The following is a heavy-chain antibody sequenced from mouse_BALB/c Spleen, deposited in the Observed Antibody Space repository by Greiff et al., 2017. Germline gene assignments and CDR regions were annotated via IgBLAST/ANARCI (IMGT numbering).Heavy chain of an antibody. V-gene: IGHV1-7*01. J-gene: IGHJ2*01. Sequence: QVQLQQSGAELAKPGASVKMSCKASVYTFTSYWMHWVKQRPGQGLEWIGYINPSTGYTEYNQKFKDKATLTADKSSSTAYMQLSSLTSEDSAVYYCARGPPIYYYGSSSPFDYWGQGTTLTVSS. CDR1: VYTFTSYW. D-gene: IGHD1-1*01. CDR3: ARGPPIYYYGSSSPFDY. CDR2: INPSTGYT.